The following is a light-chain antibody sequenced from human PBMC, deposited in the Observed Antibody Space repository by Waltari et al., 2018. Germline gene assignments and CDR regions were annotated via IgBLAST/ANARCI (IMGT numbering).Light chain of an antibody. CDR3: QQYNRWPPGT. CDR1: QTIGLS. Sequence: TVMTQSPATLSVSPGDRATLSCRTSQTIGLSRAWYQQKPGQAPRLLIYHASTRATGIPARFSGSGSESEFTLTISSLQSEDVAVYYCQQYNRWPPGTFGQGTRVEI. J-gene: IGKJ1*01. CDR2: HAS. V-gene: IGKV3-15*01.